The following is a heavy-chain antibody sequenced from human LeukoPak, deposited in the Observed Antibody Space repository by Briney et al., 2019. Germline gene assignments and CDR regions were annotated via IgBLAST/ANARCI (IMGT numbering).Heavy chain of an antibody. V-gene: IGHV1-2*02. Sequence: ASVKVSCKASGYTFTGYYMHCGRRAPGQGLEWMGWINPNSGGTNYAQKFQGRVTMTRDTSISTAYMELSRLRSDDTAVSYCARNIPTMTTVTTVGNDYWGQGTLVTVSS. CDR1: GYTFTGYY. D-gene: IGHD4-11*01. CDR3: ARNIPTMTTVTTVGNDY. CDR2: INPNSGGT. J-gene: IGHJ4*02.